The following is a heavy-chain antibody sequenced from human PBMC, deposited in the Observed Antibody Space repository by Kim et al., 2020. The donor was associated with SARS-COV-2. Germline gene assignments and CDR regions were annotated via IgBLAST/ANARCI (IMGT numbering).Heavy chain of an antibody. Sequence: GGSLRLSCAASGFTFSDYYMSWIRQAPGKGLEWISYISGGADHIYYGDSVKGRVTISRDNAKKSLYLQMNSLRAEDTAVYHCARGWQSAARGNWFDPWG. J-gene: IGHJ5*02. CDR3: ARGWQSAARGNWFDP. CDR2: ISGGADHI. V-gene: IGHV3-11*01. D-gene: IGHD6-6*01. CDR1: GFTFSDYY.